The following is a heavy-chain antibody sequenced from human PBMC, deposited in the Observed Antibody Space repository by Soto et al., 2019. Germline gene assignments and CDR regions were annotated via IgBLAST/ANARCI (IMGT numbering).Heavy chain of an antibody. Sequence: GTLALTCTVSGGSISSYYWSWIRQPPGKGLEWIGYIYYSGSTNYNPSLKSRVTISVDTSKNHFSLKLSSVTAADPALYYWARGGQYRLSAPSNAMDVWG. CDR3: ARGGQYRLSAPSNAMDV. J-gene: IGHJ6*04. D-gene: IGHD3-16*02. V-gene: IGHV4-59*01. CDR1: GGSISSYY. CDR2: IYYSGST.